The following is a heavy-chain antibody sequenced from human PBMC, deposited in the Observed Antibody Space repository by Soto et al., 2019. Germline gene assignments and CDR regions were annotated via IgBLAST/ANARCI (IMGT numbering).Heavy chain of an antibody. D-gene: IGHD2-2*02. J-gene: IGHJ6*02. Sequence: ASVKVSCKASGYTFTGYYMHWVRQAPGQGLEWMGWINPNSGGTNYAQKFQGRVTMTRDTSISTAYMELSRLRSDDTAVYYCARALPRYCSSTSCYKGCYYYGMDVWGQGTTVTVSS. CDR3: ARALPRYCSSTSCYKGCYYYGMDV. V-gene: IGHV1-2*02. CDR1: GYTFTGYY. CDR2: INPNSGGT.